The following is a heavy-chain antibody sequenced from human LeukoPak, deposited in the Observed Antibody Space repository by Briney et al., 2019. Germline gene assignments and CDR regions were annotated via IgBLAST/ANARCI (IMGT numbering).Heavy chain of an antibody. J-gene: IGHJ5*02. V-gene: IGHV3-33*01. D-gene: IGHD3-10*01. CDR1: GFSFNTYA. CDR3: AREIFGSGSYPDL. Sequence: HSGRSLRLSCAASGFSFNTYAMHWVRQAPGQGLEWVALIWHDGSHKFYSNSVRGQFTISRDNSKNTVYLQMNNPRPDDTAVYYCAREIFGSGSYPDLWGQGTLVTVSS. CDR2: IWHDGSHK.